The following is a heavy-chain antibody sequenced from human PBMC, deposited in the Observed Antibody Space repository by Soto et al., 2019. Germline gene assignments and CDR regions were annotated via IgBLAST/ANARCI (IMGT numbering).Heavy chain of an antibody. CDR3: ARAVAVPADFDY. D-gene: IGHD6-19*01. Sequence: ASVKVSCKASGYTFTGYAMHWVRQAPGQRLEWMGWINAGNGNTKYPQKFQGRVTITRDTSASAAYMELSSLSSEDTAVYYCARAVAVPADFDYWGQGTLVTVSS. CDR1: GYTFTGYA. CDR2: INAGNGNT. J-gene: IGHJ4*02. V-gene: IGHV1-3*01.